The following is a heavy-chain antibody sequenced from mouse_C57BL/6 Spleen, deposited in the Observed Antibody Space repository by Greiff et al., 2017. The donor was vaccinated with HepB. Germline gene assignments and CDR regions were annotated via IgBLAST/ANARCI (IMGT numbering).Heavy chain of an antibody. CDR2: IDPETGGT. D-gene: IGHD2-3*01. Sequence: LQESGAELVRPGASVTLSCKASGYTFTDYEMHWVKQTPVHGLEWIGAIDPETGGTAYNQKFKGKAILTADKSSSTAYMELRSLTSEDSAVYYCTRVVTTDYAMDYWGQGTSVTVSS. CDR3: TRVVTTDYAMDY. V-gene: IGHV1-15*01. CDR1: GYTFTDYE. J-gene: IGHJ4*01.